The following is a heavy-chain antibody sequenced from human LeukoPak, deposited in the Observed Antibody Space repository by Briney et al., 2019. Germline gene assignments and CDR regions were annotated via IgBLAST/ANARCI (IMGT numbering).Heavy chain of an antibody. D-gene: IGHD3-16*02. Sequence: GGSLRLSCAASGFTFSSYAMSWVRQAPGKGLEWVGRIKSKTDGGTTDYAAPVKGRFTSSRDDSKNTLYRQINSLKTEDTAVYYCTTSISWWGQGTLVTVSS. CDR1: GFTFSSYA. CDR2: IKSKTDGGTT. CDR3: TTSISW. J-gene: IGHJ4*02. V-gene: IGHV3-15*01.